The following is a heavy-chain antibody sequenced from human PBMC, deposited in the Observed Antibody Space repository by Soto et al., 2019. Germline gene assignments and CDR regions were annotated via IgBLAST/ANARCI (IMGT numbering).Heavy chain of an antibody. V-gene: IGHV1-18*04. J-gene: IGHJ6*02. D-gene: IGHD3-3*01. CDR3: ARDKERETLTIFGVVRYYGMDV. CDR1: CYTFTSYG. Sequence: VKVSCNASCYTFTSYGISWVRQAPGQGLEWMGWIIAYNGNTNYAQKLQGRVTMTTDTSTSTAYMELRSLRSDDTAVYYCARDKERETLTIFGVVRYYGMDVWGQGTKVTV. CDR2: IIAYNGNT.